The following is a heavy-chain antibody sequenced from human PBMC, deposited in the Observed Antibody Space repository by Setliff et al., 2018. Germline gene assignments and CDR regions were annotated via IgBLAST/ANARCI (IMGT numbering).Heavy chain of an antibody. D-gene: IGHD2-2*01. CDR2: ISA. J-gene: IGHJ4*02. CDR1: GNTFTGYY. V-gene: IGHV1-18*04. Sequence: ASVKVSCKASGNTFTGYYIHWLRQAPGQGLEWMGWISAYAQKFQGRVTMTTDTSTNTAFMELRSLRSDDTAVYYCTRGPKDFVVPPTANIFDYWGQGTVVTVSS. CDR3: TRGPKDFVVPPTANIFDY.